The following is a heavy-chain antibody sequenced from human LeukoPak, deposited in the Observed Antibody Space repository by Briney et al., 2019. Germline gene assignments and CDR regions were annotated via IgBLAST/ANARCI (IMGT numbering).Heavy chain of an antibody. Sequence: GGSLRLSCAASGFTFSSYAMHWVRQAPGKGLEWVAVISYDGSNKYYADSVKGRFTISRDNSKNTLYLQMNSLRAEDTAVYYCAREAGSSGYYLLDYWGQGTLVTVPS. V-gene: IGHV3-30*04. CDR1: GFTFSSYA. J-gene: IGHJ4*02. D-gene: IGHD3-22*01. CDR2: ISYDGSNK. CDR3: AREAGSSGYYLLDY.